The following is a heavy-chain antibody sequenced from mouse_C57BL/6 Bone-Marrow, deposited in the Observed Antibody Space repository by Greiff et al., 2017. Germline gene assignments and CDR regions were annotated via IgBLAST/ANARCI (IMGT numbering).Heavy chain of an antibody. CDR3: SGSSYVYAMDY. V-gene: IGHV1-50*01. CDR2: IDPSDSYT. J-gene: IGHJ4*01. CDR1: GYTFTSYW. Sequence: QVQLQQPGAELVKPGASVKLSCKASGYTFTSYWMQWVQQRPGQGLEWIGEIDPSDSYTNYNQKFKGKATLTVDTSSSTAYMQLSSLTSEDSAVYYCSGSSYVYAMDYWGQGTSVTVSS. D-gene: IGHD1-1*01.